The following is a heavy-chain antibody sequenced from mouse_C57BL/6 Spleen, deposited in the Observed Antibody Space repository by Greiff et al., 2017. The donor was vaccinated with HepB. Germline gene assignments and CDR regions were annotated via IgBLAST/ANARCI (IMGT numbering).Heavy chain of an antibody. Sequence: QVQLQQSGAELARPGASVKMSCTASGYTFTSYSMHWVKQRPGQGLDWIGYINPSSGYTKYNQKFKAKATLTADKSSSTAYMQLGSLPSEDSAVYYCARGGDYFDYWGQGTTLTVSS. V-gene: IGHV1-4*01. CDR1: GYTFTSYS. CDR3: ARGGDYFDY. J-gene: IGHJ2*01. CDR2: INPSSGYT.